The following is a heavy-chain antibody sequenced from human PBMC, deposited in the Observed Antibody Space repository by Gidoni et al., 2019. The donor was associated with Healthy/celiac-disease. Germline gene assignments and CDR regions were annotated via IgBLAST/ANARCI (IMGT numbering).Heavy chain of an antibody. CDR2: INHSGST. CDR3: AREGGLERRYYYYYYMDV. Sequence: QVQLQQWGAGLLKPSETLSLTCAVYGGSFSGYYWSWIRQPPGKGLEWIGEINHSGSTNYNPSLKSRVTISVDTSKNQFSLKLSSVTAADTAVYYCAREGGLERRYYYYYYMDVWGKGTTVTVSS. V-gene: IGHV4-34*01. CDR1: GGSFSGYY. J-gene: IGHJ6*03. D-gene: IGHD1-1*01.